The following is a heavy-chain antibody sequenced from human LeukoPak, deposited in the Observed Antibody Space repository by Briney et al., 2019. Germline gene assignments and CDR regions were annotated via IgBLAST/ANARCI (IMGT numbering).Heavy chain of an antibody. CDR3: AGVPDGLYDSSGYYYLPQPYFDY. Sequence: GASVKVSCKASGGTFSSYAISWVRQAPGQGLERMGGIIPIFGTANYAQKFQGRVTITADESTGTAYMELSSLRSEDTAVYYCAGVPDGLYDSSGYYYLPQPYFDYWGQGTLVTVSS. D-gene: IGHD3-22*01. CDR2: IIPIFGTA. CDR1: GGTFSSYA. V-gene: IGHV1-69*13. J-gene: IGHJ4*02.